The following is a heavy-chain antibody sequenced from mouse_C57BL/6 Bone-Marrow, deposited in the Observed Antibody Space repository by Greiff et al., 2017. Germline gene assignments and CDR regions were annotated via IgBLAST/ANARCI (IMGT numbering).Heavy chain of an antibody. J-gene: IGHJ2*01. V-gene: IGHV1-74*01. D-gene: IGHD2-12*01. CDR1: GYTFTSYW. CDR3: ARAYSFDY. Sequence: QVQLQQPGAELVKPAASVKVSCKASGYTFTSYWMHWVKQRPGQGLEWIGRIHPSDSDTNYNQKFKGKATLTEDKSSSSAYMQLSRLTSEDSAVYSCARAYSFDYWGQGTTLTVSS. CDR2: IHPSDSDT.